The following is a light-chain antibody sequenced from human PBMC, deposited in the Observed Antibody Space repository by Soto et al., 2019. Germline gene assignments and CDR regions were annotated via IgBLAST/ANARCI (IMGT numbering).Light chain of an antibody. CDR1: QSISSW. CDR3: QQYNSYSWT. V-gene: IGKV1-5*01. CDR2: DAS. Sequence: DIQMTQSPSTLSASVGDRVTITCRASQSISSWWAWYQQKPGKAPKLLIYDASSLESGVPSRFSGSGSGTEFTLPISSLQPDDFATYYCQQYNSYSWTFGQGNKVEIK. J-gene: IGKJ1*01.